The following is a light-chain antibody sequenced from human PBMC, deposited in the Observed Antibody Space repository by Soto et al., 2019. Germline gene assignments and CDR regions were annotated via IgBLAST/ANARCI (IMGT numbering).Light chain of an antibody. V-gene: IGLV1-51*01. CDR3: GTWDSSLSAGV. J-gene: IGLJ2*01. CDR2: DNN. CDR1: TSNIGNSY. Sequence: QAVVTQPPSVSAAPGQRVTISCSGSTSNIGNSYVSWYQQLPGTAPQLLIYDNNQRPSGIPDRFSGSKSGASATLDITGLQTGDEADYYCGTWDSSLSAGVFGGGTKLTVL.